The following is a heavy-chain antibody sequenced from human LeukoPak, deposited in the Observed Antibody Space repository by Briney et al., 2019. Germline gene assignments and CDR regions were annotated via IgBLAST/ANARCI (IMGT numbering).Heavy chain of an antibody. Sequence: SETLSLTCTVSGGSISNYYWTWIRQPPGKGLEWIGYIYYSGSTNYNPSLKSRVTMSVDTSKNQFSLRLSSVTAADTAVYYCARSAVKFYYYYMDVWGIGTTVTVSS. CDR3: ARSAVKFYYYYMDV. CDR1: GGSISNYY. J-gene: IGHJ6*03. V-gene: IGHV4-59*01. D-gene: IGHD4-17*01. CDR2: IYYSGST.